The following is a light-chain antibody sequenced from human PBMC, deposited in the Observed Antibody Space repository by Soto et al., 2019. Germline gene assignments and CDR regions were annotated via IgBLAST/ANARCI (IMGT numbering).Light chain of an antibody. CDR2: STS. CDR1: QNIRNS. J-gene: IGKJ5*01. Sequence: DIQMTQAPSSLSASVGDRVNITCRASQNIRNSLNWYQQKPGKAPKLLISSTSGLQSGVPSRFSGSGSGTDFTLTISSLQPEDFASYYCQQSYSTPSITFGQGTRLEI. CDR3: QQSYSTPSIT. V-gene: IGKV1-39*01.